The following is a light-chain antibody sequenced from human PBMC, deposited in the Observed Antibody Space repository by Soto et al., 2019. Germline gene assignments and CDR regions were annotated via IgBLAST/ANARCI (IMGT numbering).Light chain of an antibody. CDR1: QSVRSH. Sequence: RVMTQSPATLSVSPGEGVTLSCRASQSVRSHLAWYQQKPGQPPRLLIYGASTRATGIPARFSGSGFGTEFTLTIRSLQSEDFAVYFCQQYNNWPSFGQGTRLAI. CDR3: QQYNNWPS. V-gene: IGKV3-15*01. CDR2: GAS. J-gene: IGKJ5*01.